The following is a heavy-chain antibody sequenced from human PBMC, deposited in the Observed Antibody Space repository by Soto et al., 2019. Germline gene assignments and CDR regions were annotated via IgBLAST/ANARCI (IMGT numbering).Heavy chain of an antibody. CDR1: GGSISSYY. D-gene: IGHD3-22*01. Sequence: ETLSLTCTVSGGSISSYYWSWIRQPPGKGLEWIGYISYTGSTNYNPSLKSRVTISVDTSKNQFSLKLTSVTAADTAVYYCARPRGYYDSSGPFDYWGQGTLVTVSS. CDR3: ARPRGYYDSSGPFDY. V-gene: IGHV4-59*08. CDR2: ISYTGST. J-gene: IGHJ4*02.